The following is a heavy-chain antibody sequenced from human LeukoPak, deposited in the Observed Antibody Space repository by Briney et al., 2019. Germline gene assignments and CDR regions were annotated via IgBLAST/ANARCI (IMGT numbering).Heavy chain of an antibody. V-gene: IGHV4-39*01. J-gene: IGHJ4*02. CDR1: VDSISSSSYF. D-gene: IGHD3-10*01. CDR3: AVRTSSGSGSHYKHFFDY. Sequence: SETLSLTCTVSVDSISSSSYFWGWVRQPPGKGLEWIGSIFSSGSTYYHPSLKSRVAISVDTSNNQFSMRLSSVTAADTAVYYCAVRTSSGSGSHYKHFFDYWGQGTLVTVSS. CDR2: IFSSGST.